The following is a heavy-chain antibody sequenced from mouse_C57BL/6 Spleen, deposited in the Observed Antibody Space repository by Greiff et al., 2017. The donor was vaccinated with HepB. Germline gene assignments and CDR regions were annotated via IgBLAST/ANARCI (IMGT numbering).Heavy chain of an antibody. CDR3: AREVTFDDGYHEVDY. J-gene: IGHJ2*01. CDR2: INPGSGDT. D-gene: IGHD2-3*01. V-gene: IGHV1-54*01. CDR1: GFAFTNYF. Sequence: VQLQESGAELVRPGASVKVSCTASGFAFTNYFIEWVKQRPGQGLEWIGVINPGSGDTNYNEKFKGKATLTADKSSSTAYMQLSSLTSEDAAVYVCAREVTFDDGYHEVDYWGQGTTLTVSS.